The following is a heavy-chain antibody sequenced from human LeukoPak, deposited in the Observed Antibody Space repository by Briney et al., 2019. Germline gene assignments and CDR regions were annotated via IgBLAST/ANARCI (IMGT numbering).Heavy chain of an antibody. D-gene: IGHD6-6*01. CDR2: IYYSGST. Sequence: SETLSLTCTVSGGSISSSSYYWGWIRQPPGKGLEWIGSIYYSGSTYYNPSLKSRVTISVDTSKNQFSLKLSSVTAADTAVYYCARGPRYSSSSGVVDYWGQGTLVTVSS. J-gene: IGHJ4*02. CDR3: ARGPRYSSSSGVVDY. V-gene: IGHV4-39*01. CDR1: GGSISSSSYY.